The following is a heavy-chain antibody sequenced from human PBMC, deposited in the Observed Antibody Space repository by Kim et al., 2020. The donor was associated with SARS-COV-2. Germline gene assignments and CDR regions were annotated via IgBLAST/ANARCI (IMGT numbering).Heavy chain of an antibody. CDR2: IYHSGST. CDR1: GGSISSSNW. CDR3: ARGARSPPYSSSQVDY. D-gene: IGHD6-13*01. Sequence: SETLSLTCAVSGGSISSSNWWSWVRQPPGKGLEWIGEIYHSGSTNYNPSLKSRVTISVDKSKNQFSLKLSSVTAADTAVYYCARGARSPPYSSSQVDYWGQGTLVTVSS. J-gene: IGHJ4*02. V-gene: IGHV4-4*02.